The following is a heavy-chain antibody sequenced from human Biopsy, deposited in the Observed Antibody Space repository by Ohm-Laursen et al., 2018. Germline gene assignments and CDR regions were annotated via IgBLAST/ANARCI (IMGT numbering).Heavy chain of an antibody. V-gene: IGHV2-5*02. CDR2: IYWDDDK. J-gene: IGHJ4*02. CDR1: GFSLTSRGEG. Sequence: TQTLTLTCAFSGFSLTSRGEGVGWLRQPPGKAPEWLALIYWDDDKFYNPSLESRLTITKDTPKNQVLLIMTTMDPVDTATYFCVHRRMTPSEFDYWGQGTLVTVSS. CDR3: VHRRMTPSEFDY.